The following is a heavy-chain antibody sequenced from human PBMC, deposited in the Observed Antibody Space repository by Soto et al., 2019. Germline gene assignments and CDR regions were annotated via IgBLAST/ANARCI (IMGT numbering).Heavy chain of an antibody. CDR2: IYYSGST. J-gene: IGHJ4*02. Sequence: SETLSLTCTVSGGSISSGDYYWSWIRQPPGKGLEWIGYIYYSGSTYYNPSLKSRVTISVDTSKNKFSLKLSSVTAADTAVYYCAGTIAAAGYFDYWGQATLVTVSS. D-gene: IGHD6-13*01. CDR1: GGSISSGDYY. CDR3: AGTIAAAGYFDY. V-gene: IGHV4-30-4*01.